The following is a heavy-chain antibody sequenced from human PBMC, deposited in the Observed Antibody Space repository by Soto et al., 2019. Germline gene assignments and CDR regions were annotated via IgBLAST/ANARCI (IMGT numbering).Heavy chain of an antibody. V-gene: IGHV3-23*01. J-gene: IGHJ4*02. D-gene: IGHD2-21*01. CDR3: AKSPEWPNRYSDY. CDR1: GFTFSSYA. CDR2: ITANSGST. Sequence: EMQLLESGGGLVQPGGSLRLSCAASGFTFSSYAMVWVRQAPGKGLEWVSTITANSGSTAYGDSVKGRFTISRDNSKSTLYLQMNSLRVEDTAAYYCAKSPEWPNRYSDYWGQGTLDTVSS.